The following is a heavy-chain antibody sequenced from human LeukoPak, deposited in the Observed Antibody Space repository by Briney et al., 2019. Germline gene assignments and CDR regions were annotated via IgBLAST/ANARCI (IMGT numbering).Heavy chain of an antibody. V-gene: IGHV3-64*01. CDR2: ISSNGSIT. Sequence: GGCLRLSCAASGFTFSSYAMHWVRQAPGKGLEYVSAISSNGSITFYANSVKGRFTISRDNSKNTLYLQMGSLRVEDMAVYYCARVPRPIFGRLGYYMDVWGKGTTVTVSS. J-gene: IGHJ6*03. CDR3: ARVPRPIFGRLGYYMDV. CDR1: GFTFSSYA. D-gene: IGHD3-3*01.